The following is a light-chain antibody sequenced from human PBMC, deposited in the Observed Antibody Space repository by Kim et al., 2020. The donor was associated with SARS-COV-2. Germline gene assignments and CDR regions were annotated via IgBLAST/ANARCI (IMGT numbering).Light chain of an antibody. CDR1: QSVKSD. V-gene: IGKV3-15*01. Sequence: SLGEGGTLSCRASQSVKSDLAWYQQKPGQAPRLLIYGVSTRATGIPARFSGSGSGTEFTLTISGLQSEDFAVYYCQQYNNWPPATFGQGTRLEIK. CDR3: QQYNNWPPAT. CDR2: GVS. J-gene: IGKJ5*01.